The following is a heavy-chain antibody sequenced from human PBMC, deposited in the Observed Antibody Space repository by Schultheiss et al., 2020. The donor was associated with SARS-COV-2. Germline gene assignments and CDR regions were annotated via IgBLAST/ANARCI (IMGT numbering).Heavy chain of an antibody. CDR2: IIPILGTT. Sequence: SVKVSCKVSGDIFRNYALTWVRLAPGQGLEWMGGIIPILGTTNHAQKFQGRVTLTADESTGTVYMELRSLRSDDTAVYYCARVRGEGGHTYGNYYYYYIMDVWGQGTTVTVSS. J-gene: IGHJ6*02. D-gene: IGHD5-18*01. V-gene: IGHV1-69*13. CDR1: GDIFRNYA. CDR3: ARVRGEGGHTYGNYYYYYIMDV.